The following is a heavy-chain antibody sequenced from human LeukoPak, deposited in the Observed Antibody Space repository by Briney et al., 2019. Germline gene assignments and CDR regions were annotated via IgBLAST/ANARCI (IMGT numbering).Heavy chain of an antibody. Sequence: GGSLRLSCAASGFTFSSYGMHWVRQAPGKGLEWVAVISYDGSNKYYADSVKGRFTISRDNSKNTLYLQMNSLRAEDTAVYYCARSAYDFWSGYPREFDYWGQGTLVTVSS. J-gene: IGHJ4*02. CDR1: GFTFSSYG. CDR2: ISYDGSNK. D-gene: IGHD3-3*01. CDR3: ARSAYDFWSGYPREFDY. V-gene: IGHV3-30*03.